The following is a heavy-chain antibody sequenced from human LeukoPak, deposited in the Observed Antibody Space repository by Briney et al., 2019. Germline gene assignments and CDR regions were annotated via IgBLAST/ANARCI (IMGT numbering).Heavy chain of an antibody. Sequence: PGGSLRLSCAASGFTFSSYGMIWVRQAPGKGLEWISYISSSSNTIYYADSVKGRFTISRDNAKNSLYLQVSSLRVEDTAVDYCARDPGLMRAAACGDYWGQGTLVIVSS. V-gene: IGHV3-48*01. CDR1: GFTFSSYG. CDR2: ISSSSNTI. D-gene: IGHD6-13*01. J-gene: IGHJ4*02. CDR3: ARDPGLMRAAACGDY.